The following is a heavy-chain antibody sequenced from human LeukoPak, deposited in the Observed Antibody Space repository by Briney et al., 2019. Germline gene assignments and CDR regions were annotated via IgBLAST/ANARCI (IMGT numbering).Heavy chain of an antibody. D-gene: IGHD3-10*01. CDR3: AKGVRITMVRGAFDI. J-gene: IGHJ3*02. Sequence: PGGSLRLSCAASGFTFDDYAMHWVRQAPGKGLEWVSGISWNSGSIAYADSVKGRFTISRDNAKNSLYLQMNTLRAEDTALYYCAKGVRITMVRGAFDIWGQGTMVTVS. CDR1: GFTFDDYA. V-gene: IGHV3-9*01. CDR2: ISWNSGSI.